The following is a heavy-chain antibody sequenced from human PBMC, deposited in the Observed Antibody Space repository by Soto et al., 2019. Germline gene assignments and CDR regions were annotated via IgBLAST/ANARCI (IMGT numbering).Heavy chain of an antibody. CDR2: INHSGST. CDR3: ASPSRFDSSGYYFDY. Sequence: QVQLQQWGAGLLKPSETLSLTCAVYGGSFSGYYWSWIRQPPGKGLEWIGEINHSGSTKYNPSLKSRATISVDPSKSQFSLKLTSVTAADTAVYYCASPSRFDSSGYYFDYWGQGTLVTVSS. V-gene: IGHV4-34*01. D-gene: IGHD3-22*01. J-gene: IGHJ4*02. CDR1: GGSFSGYY.